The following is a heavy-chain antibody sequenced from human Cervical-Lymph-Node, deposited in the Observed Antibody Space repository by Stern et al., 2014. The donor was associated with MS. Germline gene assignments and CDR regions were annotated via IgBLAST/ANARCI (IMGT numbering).Heavy chain of an antibody. J-gene: IGHJ4*02. D-gene: IGHD2-21*02. CDR2: IIPIAGVT. Sequence: QVQLGQSGAEVKKPGSSVKVSCRASGGTFSSYSFIWVRQAPGQGLEWMGRIIPIAGVTTYAQKFQGRVTFTADESTDTVHMDLSSLRSDDTAVYYCARELVYCAGDCSSWGQGTLVTVSS. CDR3: ARELVYCAGDCSS. V-gene: IGHV1-69*09. CDR1: GGTFSSYS.